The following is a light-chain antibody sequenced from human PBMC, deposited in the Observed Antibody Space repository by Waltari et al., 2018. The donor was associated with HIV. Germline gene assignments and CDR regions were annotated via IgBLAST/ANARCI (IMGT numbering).Light chain of an antibody. CDR3: QTWGTGIVV. CDR2: LSTNGSH. J-gene: IGLJ2*01. V-gene: IGLV4-69*01. CDR1: SGHTNYA. Sequence: QVVLTQSPSASASLGASVKLTCTLSSGHTNYAIAWHQQQPEKGPRYLMRLSTNGSHTKGDGIPGRCSGSSSGAERYLTISSLQSEDEADYYCQTWGTGIVVFGGGTKLTVL.